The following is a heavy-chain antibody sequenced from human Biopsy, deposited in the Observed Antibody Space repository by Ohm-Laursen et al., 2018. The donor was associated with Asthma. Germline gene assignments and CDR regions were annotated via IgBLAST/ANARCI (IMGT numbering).Heavy chain of an antibody. V-gene: IGHV1-69*13. CDR2: INSVFGIT. Sequence: ASVKVSCKPLGGTFNTYVIGWVRQAPGQGLEWMGGINSVFGITTYPQKFQDRVTITADDSTSTVYMELSSLRSEDTAVYYCARKAGSCISRTCYSLDFWGQGTLVTVSS. CDR1: GGTFNTYV. CDR3: ARKAGSCISRTCYSLDF. J-gene: IGHJ4*02. D-gene: IGHD2-2*01.